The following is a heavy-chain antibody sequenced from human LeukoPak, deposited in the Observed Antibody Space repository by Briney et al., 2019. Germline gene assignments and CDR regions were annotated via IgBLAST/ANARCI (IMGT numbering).Heavy chain of an antibody. CDR1: GYSFTRYW. Sequence: GESLKISCKGSGYSFTRYWIGWVRQMPGEGLEWLGIIYPSDSDTRYSPSFRGQITISADKSVTTAYLQWASLKASDTAMYYCARTDRWGGDCWGQGTLVTVSS. V-gene: IGHV5-51*06. CDR3: ARTDRWGGDC. D-gene: IGHD4-23*01. CDR2: IYPSDSDT. J-gene: IGHJ4*02.